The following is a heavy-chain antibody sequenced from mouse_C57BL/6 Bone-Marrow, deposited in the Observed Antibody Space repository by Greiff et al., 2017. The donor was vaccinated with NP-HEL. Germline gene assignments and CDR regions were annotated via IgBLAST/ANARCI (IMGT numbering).Heavy chain of an antibody. CDR3: ARSYYDGSTRYAMDY. CDR1: GYSITSDY. J-gene: IGHJ4*01. CDR2: ISYSGST. Sequence: EVTLVESGPGLAKPSQTLSLTCSVTGYSITSDYWNWIRKFPGNKLEYMGYISYSGSTYYNPSLKSRISITRDTSKNQYYLQLNSVTTEDTATYYCARSYYDGSTRYAMDYWGQGTSVTVSS. V-gene: IGHV3-8*01. D-gene: IGHD1-1*01.